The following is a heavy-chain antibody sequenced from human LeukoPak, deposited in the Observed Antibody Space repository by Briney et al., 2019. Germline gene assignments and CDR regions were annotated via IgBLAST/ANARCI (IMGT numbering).Heavy chain of an antibody. D-gene: IGHD4-17*01. Sequence: PGGSLRPSYAAPGSAVSRPWMNWARQAPGKGLGWVANIKQDGSEKYSVGSVKGRFTISRDNAKNSLYLQMNSLRAEDTAMYYCARVGDDYGDYSDYWGQGTLVTVSS. J-gene: IGHJ4*02. V-gene: IGHV3-7*05. CDR1: GSAVSRPW. CDR2: IKQDGSEK. CDR3: ARVGDDYGDYSDY.